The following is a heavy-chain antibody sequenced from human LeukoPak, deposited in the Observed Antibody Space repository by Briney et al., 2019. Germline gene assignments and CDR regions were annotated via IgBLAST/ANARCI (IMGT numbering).Heavy chain of an antibody. V-gene: IGHV3-23*01. CDR3: ARDGYNWNDAVFDY. CDR1: GFTFSSYA. CDR2: ISGSGGST. D-gene: IGHD1-20*01. J-gene: IGHJ4*02. Sequence: GGSLRLSCAASGFTFSSYAMSWVRQAPGKGLEWVSAISGSGGSTYYADSVKGRFAISRDNSKNTLYLQMNSLRAEDTAVYYCARDGYNWNDAVFDYWGQGTLVTVSS.